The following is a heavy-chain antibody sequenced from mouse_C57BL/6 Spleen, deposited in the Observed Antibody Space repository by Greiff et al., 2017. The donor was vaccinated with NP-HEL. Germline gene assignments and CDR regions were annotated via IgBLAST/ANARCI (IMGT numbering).Heavy chain of an antibody. CDR2: IYPRSGNT. D-gene: IGHD1-1*01. Sequence: VQLQQSGAELARPGASVKLSCKASGYTFTSYGISWVKQRTGQGLEWIGEIYPRSGNTYYNEKFKGKATLTADKSSSTAYMELRSLTSEDSAVYFCARPNYYGSSFAYWGQGTLVTVSA. CDR3: ARPNYYGSSFAY. V-gene: IGHV1-81*01. J-gene: IGHJ3*01. CDR1: GYTFTSYG.